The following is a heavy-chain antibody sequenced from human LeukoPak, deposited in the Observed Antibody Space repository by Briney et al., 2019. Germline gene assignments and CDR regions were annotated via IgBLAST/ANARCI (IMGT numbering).Heavy chain of an antibody. D-gene: IGHD4-17*01. J-gene: IGHJ4*02. Sequence: GGSLRLSCAASGFAFSTYSMNWVRQAPGKGLEWVSYISSGSSTTYYADSVKGRFTISRDNAKNSLYLQMNSLRAEDTAVYYCARLYGDYAYWGQGTLVTVSS. CDR3: ARLYGDYAY. CDR1: GFAFSTYS. V-gene: IGHV3-48*01. CDR2: ISSGSSTT.